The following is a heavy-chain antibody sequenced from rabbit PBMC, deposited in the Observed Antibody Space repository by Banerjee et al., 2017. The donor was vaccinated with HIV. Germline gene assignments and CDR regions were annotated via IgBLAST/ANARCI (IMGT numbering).Heavy chain of an antibody. CDR1: GFSFSSSYW. V-gene: IGHV1S45*01. CDR2: IYTGSSGST. J-gene: IGHJ4*01. Sequence: QEQLEESGGDLVKPEGSLTLTCTASGFSFSSSYWICWVRQAPGKGLEWIGCIYTGSSGSTYYASWAKGRFTISKTSSTTVTLQMTSLTAADTATYFCARTHSSDGTYFNLWGQGTLVTVS. D-gene: IGHD4-1*01. CDR3: ARTHSSDGTYFNL.